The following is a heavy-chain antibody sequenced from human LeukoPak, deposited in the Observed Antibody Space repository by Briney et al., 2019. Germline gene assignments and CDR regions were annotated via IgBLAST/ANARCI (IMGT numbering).Heavy chain of an antibody. Sequence: ASVKVSCKVSGYTLTELSMHWVRQAPGKGLEWMGGFDPEDGETIYAQKFQGRVTMTEDTSTDTAYMELSSLRSEDTAVYYCATSHPGYSLSAFDYWGQGTLVTDSS. CDR3: ATSHPGYSLSAFDY. CDR1: GYTLTELS. CDR2: FDPEDGET. J-gene: IGHJ4*02. V-gene: IGHV1-24*01. D-gene: IGHD5-18*01.